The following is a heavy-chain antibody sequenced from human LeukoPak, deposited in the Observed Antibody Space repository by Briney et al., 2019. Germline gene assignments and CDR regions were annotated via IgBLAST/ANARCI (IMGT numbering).Heavy chain of an antibody. D-gene: IGHD6-13*01. Sequence: SVKVSCKASGGTFISYTISWVRQAPGQGLEWVGRIIPILGIANYAQKFQGRVTMTRDTSTSTVYMELSSLRSEDTAVYYCASSPLGSSWYLPDYWGQGTLVTVSS. CDR3: ASSPLGSSWYLPDY. J-gene: IGHJ4*02. V-gene: IGHV1-69*02. CDR2: IIPILGIA. CDR1: GGTFISYT.